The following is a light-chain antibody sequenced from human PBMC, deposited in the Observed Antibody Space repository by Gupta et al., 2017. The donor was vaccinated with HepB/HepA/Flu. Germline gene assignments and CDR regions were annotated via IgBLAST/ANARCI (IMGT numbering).Light chain of an antibody. CDR3: QAWDSSTVV. J-gene: IGLJ2*01. CDR1: KLGDKY. Sequence: SYELTQPPSVSVSPGQTASITCPGNKLGDKYACWYQQKPGQSPVLVIYQDTKRRSGIPERFSGSNSGNTATLTISGTQAMDEADYYCQAWDSSTVVFGGGTKLTVL. V-gene: IGLV3-1*01. CDR2: QDT.